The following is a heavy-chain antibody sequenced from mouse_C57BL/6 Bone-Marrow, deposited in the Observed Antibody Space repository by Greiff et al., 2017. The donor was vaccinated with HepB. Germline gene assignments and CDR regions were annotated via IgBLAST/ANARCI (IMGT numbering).Heavy chain of an antibody. CDR1: GFTFSSYA. CDR2: ISDGGSYT. CDR3: ASYYDYDYWYFDV. J-gene: IGHJ1*03. D-gene: IGHD2-4*01. Sequence: DVHLVESGGGLVKPGGSLKLSCAASGFTFSSYAMSWVRQTPEKRLEWVATISDGGSYTYYPDNVKGRFTISRDNAKNNLYLQMSHLKSEDTAMYYCASYYDYDYWYFDVWGTGTTVTVSS. V-gene: IGHV5-4*01.